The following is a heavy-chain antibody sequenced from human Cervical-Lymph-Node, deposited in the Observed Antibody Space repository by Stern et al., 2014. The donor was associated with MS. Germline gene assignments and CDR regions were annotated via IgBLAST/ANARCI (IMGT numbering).Heavy chain of an antibody. CDR1: GGTFSNYA. Sequence: QLVQSGAEVKKPGSSVKVSCKASGGTFSNYATSWVRQAPGQGLEWMGGIVPIFGKPNYAQKFQGRVTITADESTSTAYMDLSSLRSEDTAVYYCASPLTATSVPFGYYGMDVWGQGTTVTVS. CDR2: IVPIFGKP. D-gene: IGHD4-17*01. J-gene: IGHJ6*02. V-gene: IGHV1-69*01. CDR3: ASPLTATSVPFGYYGMDV.